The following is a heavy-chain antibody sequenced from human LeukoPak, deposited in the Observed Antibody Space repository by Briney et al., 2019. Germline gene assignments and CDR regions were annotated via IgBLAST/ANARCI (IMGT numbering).Heavy chain of an antibody. D-gene: IGHD6-13*01. J-gene: IGHJ4*02. CDR3: ARGIAAAGTRYFDY. CDR2: INPHSGGT. Sequence: ASVKVSCKASEYTFTAYYLHWVRQAPGQGLEWMGWINPHSGGTNCAQKFQGRVTMTRDTSISTAYMELSSLRSDDTAVYYCARGIAAAGTRYFDYWGQGTLVTASS. CDR1: EYTFTAYY. V-gene: IGHV1-2*02.